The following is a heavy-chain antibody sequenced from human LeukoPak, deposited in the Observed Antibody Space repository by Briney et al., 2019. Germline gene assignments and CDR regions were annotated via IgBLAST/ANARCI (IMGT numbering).Heavy chain of an antibody. CDR2: INPNSGGT. D-gene: IGHD6-13*01. J-gene: IGHJ6*04. V-gene: IGHV1-2*04. CDR1: GYTFTGYY. Sequence: ASVKVSCKASGYTFTGYYMHWVRQAPGQGLEWMGWINPNSGGTNYAQKFQGWVTMTRDTSISTAYMKLSRLRSDDTAVYYCAREPSPGIAAAGRDYYYGMDVWGKGTTVTVSS. CDR3: AREPSPGIAAAGRDYYYGMDV.